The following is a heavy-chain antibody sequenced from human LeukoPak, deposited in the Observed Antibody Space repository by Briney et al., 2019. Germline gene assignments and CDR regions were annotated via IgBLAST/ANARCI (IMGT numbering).Heavy chain of an antibody. CDR2: ISAYNGNT. Sequence: ASVKVSCKASGYTFTSYGISWVRQAPGQGLEWMGWISAYNGNTNYAQKLQGRVTMTTDTSTSTAYMELRSLRSDDTAVYYCATHQGRFGDPSFDFWGQGSLVIVSS. D-gene: IGHD3-10*01. CDR1: GYTFTSYG. V-gene: IGHV1-18*01. J-gene: IGHJ4*02. CDR3: ATHQGRFGDPSFDF.